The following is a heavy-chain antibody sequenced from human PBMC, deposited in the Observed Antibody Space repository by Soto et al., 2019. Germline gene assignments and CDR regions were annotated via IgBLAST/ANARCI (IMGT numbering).Heavy chain of an antibody. Sequence: PGGSLRLSCAASGFTFSSYGMHWVRQAPGKGLEWVSSISNNSSYIYYADSVKGRFTISRDNSKNSLYLQMNSLRAEDTAVYYCASRRDYYDSKIIDYWGQGTLVTVSS. D-gene: IGHD3-22*01. J-gene: IGHJ4*02. V-gene: IGHV3-21*01. CDR2: ISNNSSYI. CDR1: GFTFSSYG. CDR3: ASRRDYYDSKIIDY.